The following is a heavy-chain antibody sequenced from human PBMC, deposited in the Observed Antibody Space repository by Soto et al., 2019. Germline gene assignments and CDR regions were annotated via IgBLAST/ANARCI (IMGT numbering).Heavy chain of an antibody. Sequence: SVKVSCKASGFTFTSSAVQWVRQARGQRLEWIGWIVVGSGNTNYAQKFQERVTITRDMSTSTAYMELSSLRSEDTAVYYCARGRDVYCSSTSCYYFDYWGQGTLVTVSS. V-gene: IGHV1-58*01. J-gene: IGHJ4*02. CDR1: GFTFTSSA. D-gene: IGHD2-2*01. CDR3: ARGRDVYCSSTSCYYFDY. CDR2: IVVGSGNT.